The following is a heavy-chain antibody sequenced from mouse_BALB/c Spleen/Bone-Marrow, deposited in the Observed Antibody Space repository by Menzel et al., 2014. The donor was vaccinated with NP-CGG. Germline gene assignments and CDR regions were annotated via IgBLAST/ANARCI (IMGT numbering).Heavy chain of an antibody. CDR2: INPSSGYT. D-gene: IGHD2-3*01. Sequence: VQVVESAAELARPGASVRMSCKASGYTFTSYTMHWVKQRPGQGLEWIGYINPSSGYTEYNQKFKDKTKLTADKSSSTAYMQLSSLTSEDSAVYYCASRDGYSPWCAYWGQGTLVTVSA. CDR3: ASRDGYSPWCAY. CDR1: GYTFTSYT. J-gene: IGHJ3*01. V-gene: IGHV1-4*02.